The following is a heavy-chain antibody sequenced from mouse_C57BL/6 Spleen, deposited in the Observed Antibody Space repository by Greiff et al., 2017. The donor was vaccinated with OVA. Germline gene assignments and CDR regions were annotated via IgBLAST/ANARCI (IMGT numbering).Heavy chain of an antibody. D-gene: IGHD2-3*01. J-gene: IGHJ2*01. V-gene: IGHV5-9-1*02. Sequence: EVQGVESGEGLVKPGGSLKLSCAASGFTFSSYAMSWVRQTPEKRLEWVAYISSGGDYIYYADTVKGRFTISRDNARNTLYLQMSSLKSEDTAMYYCTRDGDGYYFFDYWGQGTTLTVSS. CDR2: ISSGGDYI. CDR3: TRDGDGYYFFDY. CDR1: GFTFSSYA.